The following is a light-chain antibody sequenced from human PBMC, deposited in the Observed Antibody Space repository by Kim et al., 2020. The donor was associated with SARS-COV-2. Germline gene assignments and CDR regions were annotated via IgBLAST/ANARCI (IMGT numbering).Light chain of an antibody. J-gene: IGLJ2*01. CDR3: GTDHGSENNFVMV. V-gene: IGLV9-49*01. CDR2: VGTGGIVG. CDR1: SGYSDYK. Sequence: ELTQPPSASASLGASVTLTCTLSSGYSDYKVDWYQQRPGKGPRFVMRVGTGGIVGSKGDGIPDRFSVLGSGLNRYLTIKNIQEEDESDYHCGTDHGSENNFVMVFGGGTKLTVL.